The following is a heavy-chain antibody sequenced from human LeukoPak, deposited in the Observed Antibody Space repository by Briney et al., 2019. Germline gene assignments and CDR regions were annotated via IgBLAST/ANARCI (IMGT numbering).Heavy chain of an antibody. CDR3: LSYYDILTGYFQ. J-gene: IGHJ4*02. V-gene: IGHV4-34*01. D-gene: IGHD3-9*01. Sequence: PSETLSLTCAVYGGSFSGYYWSWIRQPPGKGLEWIGEINHSGSTNYNPSLKSRVTISVDTSKNQFSLKLSSVTAADTAVYYCLSYYDILTGYFQWGQGTLVTVSS. CDR2: INHSGST. CDR1: GGSFSGYY.